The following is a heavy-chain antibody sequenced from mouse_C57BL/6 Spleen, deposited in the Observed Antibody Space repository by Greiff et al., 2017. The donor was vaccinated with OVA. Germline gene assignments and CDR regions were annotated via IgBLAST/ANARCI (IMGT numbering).Heavy chain of an antibody. CDR2: ISDGGSYT. CDR3: ARGVHYYGSSYDYFDY. CDR1: GFTFSSYA. Sequence: EVHLVESGGGLVKPGGSLKLSCAASGFTFSSYAMSWVRQTPEKRLEWVATISDGGSYTYYPDNVKGRFTISRDNAKNNLYLQMSHLKSEDTAMYYCARGVHYYGSSYDYFDYWGQGTTLTVSS. J-gene: IGHJ2*01. V-gene: IGHV5-4*01. D-gene: IGHD1-1*01.